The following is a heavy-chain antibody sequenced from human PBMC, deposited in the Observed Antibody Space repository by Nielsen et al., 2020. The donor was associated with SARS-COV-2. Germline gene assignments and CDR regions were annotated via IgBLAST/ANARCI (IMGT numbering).Heavy chain of an antibody. J-gene: IGHJ4*02. V-gene: IGHV3-30*07. Sequence: DSVKGRFTISRDNSNNTLFLQMDSLTADDTAVYFCARLSNFWSGYNDYWGQGTLVIVSS. CDR3: ARLSNFWSGYNDY. D-gene: IGHD3-3*01.